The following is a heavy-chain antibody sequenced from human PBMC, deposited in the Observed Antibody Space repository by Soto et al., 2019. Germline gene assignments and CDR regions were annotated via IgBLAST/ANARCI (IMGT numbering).Heavy chain of an antibody. CDR3: AREYSGYDYYFDY. CDR1: GGTFSSYA. Sequence: QVQLVQSGAEVKKPGSSVKVSCKASGGTFSSYAISWVRQAPGQGLEWMGGIIPIFGTANYAQKFQGRVTITADESTSTADMELSSLISEDTAVYYCAREYSGYDYYFDYWGQGTLVTVSS. D-gene: IGHD5-12*01. CDR2: IIPIFGTA. J-gene: IGHJ4*02. V-gene: IGHV1-69*12.